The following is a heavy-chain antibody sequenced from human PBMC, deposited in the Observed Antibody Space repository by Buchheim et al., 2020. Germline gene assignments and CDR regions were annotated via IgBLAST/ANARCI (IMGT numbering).Heavy chain of an antibody. CDR3: AKQYSSFFAEYFQH. V-gene: IGHV3-7*01. CDR2: IKQDGSEK. D-gene: IGHD6-19*01. Sequence: EVQLVESGGGLVQPGGSLRPSCAASGFTFSSYWMSWVRQAPGKGLEWVANIKQDGSEKYYVDSVKGRFTISRDNAKNSLYLQMNSLRAEDTAVYYCAKQYSSFFAEYFQHWGQGTL. J-gene: IGHJ1*01. CDR1: GFTFSSYW.